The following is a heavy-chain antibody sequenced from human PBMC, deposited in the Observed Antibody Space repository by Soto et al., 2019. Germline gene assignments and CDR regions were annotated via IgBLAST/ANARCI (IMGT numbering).Heavy chain of an antibody. J-gene: IGHJ4*02. Sequence: EVQLVESGGGLVQPGRSLRLSCAASGFTFDDYAMHWVRQAPGKGLEWVSGISWNSGSIGYADSVKGRFTISRDNAKNSLYLQMNSLRAEDTALYYCAKDRSWLVHRYYFHYWGQGTLVTVSS. CDR2: ISWNSGSI. CDR1: GFTFDDYA. D-gene: IGHD6-19*01. CDR3: AKDRSWLVHRYYFHY. V-gene: IGHV3-9*01.